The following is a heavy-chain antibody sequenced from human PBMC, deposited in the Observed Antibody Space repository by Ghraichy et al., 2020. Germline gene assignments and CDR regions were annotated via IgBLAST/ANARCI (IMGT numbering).Heavy chain of an antibody. V-gene: IGHV4-31*11. CDR1: GGSIRSSGYY. CDR2: IYYSGST. Sequence: SETLSLTCAVSGGSIRSSGYYWNWIRQHPGKGLEWIGFIYYSGSTSYNPSLRSRVTISVDTSNNDFSLRLSSVTAADTAVYYCVREYWSGGNCHLADWGQGTLVTFSS. D-gene: IGHD2-15*01. J-gene: IGHJ4*02. CDR3: VREYWSGGNCHLAD.